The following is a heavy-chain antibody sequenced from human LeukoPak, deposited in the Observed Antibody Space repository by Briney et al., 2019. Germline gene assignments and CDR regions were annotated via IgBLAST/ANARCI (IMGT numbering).Heavy chain of an antibody. CDR1: GFTFSSYA. Sequence: GGSLRLSCAASGFTFSSYAMSWVRQAPGKGLEWVSAISGSGGSTYYADSVKGRFTISRDNSKNTLYLQMNSLRAEDTAVYYCAKGTYYYDSSGCLDYWGQGTLVTVSS. CDR3: AKGTYYYDSSGCLDY. CDR2: ISGSGGST. D-gene: IGHD3-22*01. J-gene: IGHJ4*02. V-gene: IGHV3-23*01.